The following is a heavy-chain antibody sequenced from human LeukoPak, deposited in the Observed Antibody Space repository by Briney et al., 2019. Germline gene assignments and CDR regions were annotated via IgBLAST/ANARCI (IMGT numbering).Heavy chain of an antibody. J-gene: IGHJ5*02. CDR1: GFTFSSYS. Sequence: KSGGSLRLSCAASGFTFSSYSINWVRQAPGKGLEWVSSISSTSSYIYYADSVKGRFTISRDNAKNSLYLQVNSLKAEDTAVYYCARAGSSSWVMTTNWFDPWGQGTLVTVSS. D-gene: IGHD6-13*01. V-gene: IGHV3-21*01. CDR3: ARAGSSSWVMTTNWFDP. CDR2: ISSTSSYI.